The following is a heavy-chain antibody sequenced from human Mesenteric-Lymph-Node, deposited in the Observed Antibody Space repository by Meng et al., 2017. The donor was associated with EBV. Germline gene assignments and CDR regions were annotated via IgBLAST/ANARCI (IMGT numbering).Heavy chain of an antibody. Sequence: QLQLWGFGGGLVKPGGSLRLSCAASGFTFSDYYMSWIRQSPGKGLEWIAYISTSGSTKLYADSVKGRLTISRDNAKNSLFLQMNSLQVDDTAVYYCVRGYSSGWFDPWGQGTLVTVSS. CDR3: VRGYSSGWFDP. CDR1: GFTFSDYY. CDR2: ISTSGSTK. D-gene: IGHD6-19*01. V-gene: IGHV3-11*01. J-gene: IGHJ5*02.